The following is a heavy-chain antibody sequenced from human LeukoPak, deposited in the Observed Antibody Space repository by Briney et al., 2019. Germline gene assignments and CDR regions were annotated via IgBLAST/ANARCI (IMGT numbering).Heavy chain of an antibody. CDR1: GFTFSDYY. J-gene: IGHJ4*02. V-gene: IGHV3-11*04. Sequence: GGSLRLSCAASGFTFSDYYMSWIRQAPGKGLEWVSYISSSGSTIYYADSVKGRFTISRDNSNNTVYLQMNSLRAEDTAVYYCARAPSNAHFDYWGQGTLVTVSS. D-gene: IGHD3-3*02. CDR3: ARAPSNAHFDY. CDR2: ISSSGSTI.